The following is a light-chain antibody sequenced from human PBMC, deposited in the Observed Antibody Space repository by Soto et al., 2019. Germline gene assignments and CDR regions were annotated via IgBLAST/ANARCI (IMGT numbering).Light chain of an antibody. J-gene: IGLJ2*01. V-gene: IGLV3-10*01. Sequence: SYELTQPPSVSVSPGQTARITCSGDALPKKNAYWYQQRSGQAPVLVIYGDNKRPSGIPERFSVSSSGTVATLTISGAQVEDGADYFCYSTDSSNSRGVFGGGTKLTVL. CDR1: ALPKKN. CDR2: GDN. CDR3: YSTDSSNSRGV.